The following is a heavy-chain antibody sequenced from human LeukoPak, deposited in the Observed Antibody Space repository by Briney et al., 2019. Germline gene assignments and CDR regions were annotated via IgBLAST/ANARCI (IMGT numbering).Heavy chain of an antibody. CDR1: GGSFSGYY. Sequence: RASETLSLTCAVYGGSFSGYYWSWIRQPPGKGLEWLGEINHSGSTNYNPSLKSRVTISVDTSKNQFSLKLSSVTAADTAVYYCARGSRRGYSYGYPLFFDYWGQGTLVTVSS. V-gene: IGHV4-34*01. CDR3: ARGSRRGYSYGYPLFFDY. CDR2: INHSGST. D-gene: IGHD5-18*01. J-gene: IGHJ4*02.